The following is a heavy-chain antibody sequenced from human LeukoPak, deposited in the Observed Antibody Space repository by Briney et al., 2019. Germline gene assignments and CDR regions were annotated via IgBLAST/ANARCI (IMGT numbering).Heavy chain of an antibody. V-gene: IGHV3-23*01. CDR2: ISGSGGST. CDR1: GFTFSSYA. D-gene: IGHD3-22*01. Sequence: PGGSLRLSCAASGFTFSSYAMSWVRQAPGKGLEWASAISGSGGSTYYADSVKGRFTISRDNSKNTLYLQMNSLRAEDTAVYYCAKDYYDSSGYQLSGYFDYWGQGTLVTVSS. CDR3: AKDYYDSSGYQLSGYFDY. J-gene: IGHJ4*02.